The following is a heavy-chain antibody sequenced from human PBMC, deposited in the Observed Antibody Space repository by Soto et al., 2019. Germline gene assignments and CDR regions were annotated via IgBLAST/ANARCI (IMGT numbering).Heavy chain of an antibody. CDR2: ISYDGSNK. V-gene: IGHV3-30*18. J-gene: IGHJ6*03. CDR1: GVTFSSYG. D-gene: IGHD6-19*01. CDR3: AKDGWDSSGWYNYYYYRDV. Sequence: QVQLVESGGGVVQPGRSLSLSCAASGVTFSSYGMHWVRQAPGKGLEWVAVISYDGSNKYYADSAEGRFTISRDNSKNTLYLQMNRLRAEDTAVYYCAKDGWDSSGWYNYYYYRDVWGKGTTVTVSS.